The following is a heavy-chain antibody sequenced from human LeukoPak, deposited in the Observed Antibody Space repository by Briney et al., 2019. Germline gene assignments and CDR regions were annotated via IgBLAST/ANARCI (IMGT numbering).Heavy chain of an antibody. CDR2: IFYSGST. V-gene: IGHV4-39*01. J-gene: IGHJ4*02. D-gene: IGHD3-10*01. CDR1: GGSISTSNYY. Sequence: KPSETLSLTCTVSGGSISTSNYYWGWIRQPPGKGLEWIGNIFYSGSTYYSPSLRSRVTISVDTSKNQFSLKLSSVTAADTAVYYCARTVRGQIPKFDYWGQGTLVTVSS. CDR3: ARTVRGQIPKFDY.